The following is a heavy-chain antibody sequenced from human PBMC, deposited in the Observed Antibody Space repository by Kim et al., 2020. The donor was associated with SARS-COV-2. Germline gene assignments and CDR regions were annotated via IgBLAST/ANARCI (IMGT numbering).Heavy chain of an antibody. V-gene: IGHV3-30*04. J-gene: IGHJ4*02. CDR3: ARGDGYNSPFDY. CDR2: ISYDGSNK. D-gene: IGHD5-12*01. Sequence: GGSLRLSCAASGFTFSSYAMHWVRQAPGKGLEWVAVISYDGSNKYYADSVKGRFTISRDNSKNTLYLQMNSLRAEDTAMYYCARGDGYNSPFDYWGQGTLVTVSS. CDR1: GFTFSSYA.